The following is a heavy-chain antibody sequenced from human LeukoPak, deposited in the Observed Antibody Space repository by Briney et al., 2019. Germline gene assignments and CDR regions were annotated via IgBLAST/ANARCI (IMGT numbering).Heavy chain of an antibody. Sequence: PGGSLRLSCAASGFTFSSYWMNWVRQAPGKGLEWVANIKQDGSEKDYVDSVKGRFTISRDNAKNSLYLQMNSLSAEDTAVYYCARVSSLAVAGFFDYWGQGSLVTVSS. D-gene: IGHD6-19*01. J-gene: IGHJ4*02. CDR1: GFTFSSYW. CDR3: ARVSSLAVAGFFDY. V-gene: IGHV3-7*01. CDR2: IKQDGSEK.